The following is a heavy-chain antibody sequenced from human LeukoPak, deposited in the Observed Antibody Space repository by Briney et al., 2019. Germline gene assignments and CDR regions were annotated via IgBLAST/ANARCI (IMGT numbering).Heavy chain of an antibody. Sequence: SETLSLTCTVSGGSISSYYWSWIRQPPGKGLEWIGYIYYSGSTNYNPSLKSRVTISVDTSKNQFSLKLSSVTAADTAVYYCATANDYSNYYFDYWAREPWSPSPQ. CDR1: GGSISSYY. V-gene: IGHV4-59*01. CDR3: ATANDYSNYYFDY. J-gene: IGHJ4*02. CDR2: IYYSGST. D-gene: IGHD4-11*01.